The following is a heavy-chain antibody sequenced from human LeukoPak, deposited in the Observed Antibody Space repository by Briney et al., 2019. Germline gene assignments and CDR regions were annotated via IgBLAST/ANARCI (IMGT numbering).Heavy chain of an antibody. D-gene: IGHD3-22*01. V-gene: IGHV1-69*13. Sequence: SVKVSCKASGGTFSSYAISWVRQAPGQGLKWMGVIIPIFGTANYAQKFQGRVTITADESTSTAYMELSSLRSEDTAVYYCARVPQANYDSSGYYDYWGQGTLVTVSS. CDR2: IIPIFGTA. CDR1: GGTFSSYA. CDR3: ARVPQANYDSSGYYDY. J-gene: IGHJ4*02.